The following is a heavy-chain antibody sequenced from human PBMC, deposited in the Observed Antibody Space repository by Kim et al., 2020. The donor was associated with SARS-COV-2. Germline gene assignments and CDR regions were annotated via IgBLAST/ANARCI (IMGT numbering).Heavy chain of an antibody. J-gene: IGHJ3*02. V-gene: IGHV3-30-3*01. CDR1: GFTFSSSA. CDR2: ISCDGSNK. Sequence: GGSLRLSCAASGFTFSSSAMHWVRQAPGKGLEWVAVISCDGSNKYYAYSVKGRFTITRDNSKNTLYLQMNSLRAEDTAVYYCARPYSGSYFGAFDIWGQG. CDR3: ARPYSGSYFGAFDI. D-gene: IGHD1-26*01.